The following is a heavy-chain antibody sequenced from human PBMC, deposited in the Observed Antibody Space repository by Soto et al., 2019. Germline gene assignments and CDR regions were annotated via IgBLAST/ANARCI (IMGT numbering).Heavy chain of an antibody. CDR2: IYYSGST. D-gene: IGHD3-22*01. Sequence: SETLSLTCTVSGGSISSYYWSWIRQPPGKGLEWIGYIYYSGSTNYNPSLKSRVTISVDTSKNQFSLKLSPVTAADTAVYYCARGGDSSGYYYWIGAFDIWGQGTMVTVSS. J-gene: IGHJ3*02. V-gene: IGHV4-59*01. CDR1: GGSISSYY. CDR3: ARGGDSSGYYYWIGAFDI.